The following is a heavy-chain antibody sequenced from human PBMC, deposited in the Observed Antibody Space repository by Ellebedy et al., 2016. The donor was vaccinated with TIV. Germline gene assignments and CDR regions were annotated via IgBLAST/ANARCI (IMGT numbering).Heavy chain of an antibody. V-gene: IGHV4-31*03. CDR1: DGSISSRGDY. CDR3: AKSYGADAFDV. CDR2: IDYSGST. Sequence: LRLSCNVSDGSISSRGDYWNWIRQLPGKRLEWIGYIDYSGSTYYNPSLKSRLTMSVETSKNQFSLRLSSVTAADTAVNYCAKSYGADAFDVWGHGTMVTVSS. D-gene: IGHD4-17*01. J-gene: IGHJ3*01.